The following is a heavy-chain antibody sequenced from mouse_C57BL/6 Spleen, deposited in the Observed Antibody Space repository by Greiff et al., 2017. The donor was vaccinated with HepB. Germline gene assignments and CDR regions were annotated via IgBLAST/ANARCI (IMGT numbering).Heavy chain of an antibody. CDR2: IDPETGGT. CDR3: TRLGGNYFYWYFGV. Sequence: QVQLQQSGAELVRPGASVTLSCKASGYTFTDYEMHWVKQTPVHGLEWIGAIDPETGGTAYNQKFKGKAILTADKSSSTAYMELRSLTSEDSAVYYCTRLGGNYFYWYFGVWGTGTTVTVSS. J-gene: IGHJ1*03. CDR1: GYTFTDYE. V-gene: IGHV1-15*01. D-gene: IGHD2-1*01.